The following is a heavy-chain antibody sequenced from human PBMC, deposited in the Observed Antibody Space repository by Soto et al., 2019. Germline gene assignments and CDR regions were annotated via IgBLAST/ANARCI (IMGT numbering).Heavy chain of an antibody. V-gene: IGHV3-7*03. Sequence: PGGSLRLSCAASGFTFSSYWMSWVRQAPGKGLEWVANIKQDGSEKYYVDSVKGRFTISRDNAKNSLYLQMNSLRAEDTAVYYCARSDFRITIFGVRPHAFDIWGQGTMVTVSS. J-gene: IGHJ3*02. CDR1: GFTFSSYW. CDR3: ARSDFRITIFGVRPHAFDI. CDR2: IKQDGSEK. D-gene: IGHD3-3*01.